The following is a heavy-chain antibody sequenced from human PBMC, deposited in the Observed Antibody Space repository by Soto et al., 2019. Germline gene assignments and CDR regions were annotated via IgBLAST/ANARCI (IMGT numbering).Heavy chain of an antibody. CDR2: INPSGGST. CDR3: ERQYYYDSSGYYGGGASDT. V-gene: IGHV1-46*01. CDR1: GYTFTSYY. Sequence: QVQLVQSGAEVKKPGASVKVSCKASGYTFTSYYMHWVRQAPGQGLEWMGIINPSGGSTSYAQKCQGRVNMTRDKSKRIVYFELSSLRSEDTAVYYCERQYYYDSSGYYGGGASDTWVQGIIVTDSS. D-gene: IGHD3-22*01. J-gene: IGHJ3*02.